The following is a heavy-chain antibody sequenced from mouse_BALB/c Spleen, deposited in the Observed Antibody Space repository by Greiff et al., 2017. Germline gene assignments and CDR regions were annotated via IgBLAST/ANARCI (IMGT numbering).Heavy chain of an antibody. V-gene: IGHV5-12-2*01. D-gene: IGHD2-1*01. CDR3: ARHFYYGNYWYFDV. Sequence: DVKLVESGGGLVQPGGSLKLSCAASGFTFSSYTMSWVRQTPEKRLEWVAYISNGGGSTYYPDTVKGRFTISRDNAKNTLYLQMSSLKSEDTAMYYCARHFYYGNYWYFDVWGAGTTVTVSS. CDR1: GFTFSSYT. CDR2: ISNGGGST. J-gene: IGHJ1*01.